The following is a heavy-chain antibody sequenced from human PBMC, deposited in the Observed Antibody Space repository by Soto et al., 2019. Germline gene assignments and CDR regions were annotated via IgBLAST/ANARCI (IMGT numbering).Heavy chain of an antibody. CDR3: AKDTRSSWYMRVGYYYYGMDV. Sequence: GGSLRLSCAASGFTFSSYAMSWVRQAPGKGLEWVSAISGSGGSTYYADSVKGRFTISRDNSKNTLYLQMNSLRAEDTAVYYCAKDTRSSWYMRVGYYYYGMDVWGQGTTVTVSS. V-gene: IGHV3-23*01. D-gene: IGHD6-13*01. CDR2: ISGSGGST. J-gene: IGHJ6*02. CDR1: GFTFSSYA.